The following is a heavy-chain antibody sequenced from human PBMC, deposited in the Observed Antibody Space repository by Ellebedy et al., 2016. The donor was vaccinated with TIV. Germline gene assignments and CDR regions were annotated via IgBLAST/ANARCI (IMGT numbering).Heavy chain of an antibody. CDR2: ISSDGNIK. V-gene: IGHV3-30-3*01. J-gene: IGHJ4*02. CDR3: ARGSEGSGFDY. Sequence: LSLTCAASQFTFSSYTMHWVRQAPGKGLEWVAFISSDGNIKDYADSVKGRFTISRDNSRKTLYLQMNSLRLDDTAVHYCARGSEGSGFDYWGQGTLVTVSS. D-gene: IGHD6-25*01. CDR1: QFTFSSYT.